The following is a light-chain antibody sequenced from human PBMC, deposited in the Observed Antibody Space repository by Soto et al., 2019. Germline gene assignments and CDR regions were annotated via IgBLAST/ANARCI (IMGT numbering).Light chain of an antibody. Sequence: EIVLTQSPGPLSLSPGERATLSCRASQSVYSTYLAWYQQKPGQAPRLLISGASSRAPGIPDRFSGSGSGTEFTLTISRLEPEDFAVYYFQQYGTSPPLTFGGGTKVEIK. CDR1: QSVYSTY. J-gene: IGKJ4*01. CDR3: QQYGTSPPLT. CDR2: GAS. V-gene: IGKV3-20*01.